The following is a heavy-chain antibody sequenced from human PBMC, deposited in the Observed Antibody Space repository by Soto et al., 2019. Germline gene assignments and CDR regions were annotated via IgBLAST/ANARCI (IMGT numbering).Heavy chain of an antibody. D-gene: IGHD6-19*01. V-gene: IGHV1-69*01. CDR2: IIPIFGTA. CDR1: GGTFSSYA. CDR3: ASSGIAVAGAIGTSYWYFDL. J-gene: IGHJ2*01. Sequence: QVQLLQSGAEVKKPGSSVKVSCKASGGTFSSYAISWVRQAPGQGLESMGGIIPIFGTANYAQKFQGRVTITADESTSTAYMELSSLRSEDTAVYYCASSGIAVAGAIGTSYWYFDLWGRGTLVTVSS.